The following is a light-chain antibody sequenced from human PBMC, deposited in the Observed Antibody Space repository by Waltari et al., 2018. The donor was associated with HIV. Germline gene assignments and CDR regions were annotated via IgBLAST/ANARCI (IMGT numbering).Light chain of an antibody. CDR1: QGISSS. CDR3: QQLHTYPLS. Sequence: DIRLTQSPSFLSTSLGDRVTITCRASQGISSSLAWYQHRPGEAPRLLIYDASTLQTGVPSRFSGSGSGTRFTLTISSRQHDDLAIYFCQQLHTYPLSFGGGTKVE. J-gene: IGKJ4*01. V-gene: IGKV1-9*01. CDR2: DAS.